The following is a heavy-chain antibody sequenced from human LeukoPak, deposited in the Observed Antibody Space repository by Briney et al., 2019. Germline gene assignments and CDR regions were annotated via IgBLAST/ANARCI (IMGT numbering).Heavy chain of an antibody. CDR1: GFTFSSYS. J-gene: IGHJ3*02. V-gene: IGHV3-21*01. D-gene: IGHD1-26*01. Sequence: GGSLRLSWAASGFTFSSYSINWVRQAPGNVLECVSSISSSSSYIYYADSVKGRFTISRDNAKNSLYLQMNSLRAEDTAVYYCARNRMWSSTGNDAFDIWGQGTMVTVSS. CDR3: ARNRMWSSTGNDAFDI. CDR2: ISSSSSYI.